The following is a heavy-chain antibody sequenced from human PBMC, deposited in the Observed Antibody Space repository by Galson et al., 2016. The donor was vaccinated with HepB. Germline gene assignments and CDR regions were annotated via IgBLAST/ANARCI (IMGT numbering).Heavy chain of an antibody. CDR1: GFIFSQYG. V-gene: IGHV3-33*01. J-gene: IGHJ4*02. CDR3: SRGSQDDIEVDGDLEQDY. Sequence: SLRLSCAASGFIFSQYGMHWVRQAPGKGLESVAVIGHDGRSEYYADSVKGRFTISRDNSKNTLYVQMNNLRVEDTAVYYCSRGSQDDIEVDGDLEQDYWGQGTLVTVSS. D-gene: IGHD2-15*01. CDR2: IGHDGRSE.